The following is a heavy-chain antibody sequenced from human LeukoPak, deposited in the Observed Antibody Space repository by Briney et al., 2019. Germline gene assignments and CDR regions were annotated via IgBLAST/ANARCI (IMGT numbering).Heavy chain of an antibody. V-gene: IGHV3-7*03. CDR2: IKYDGSEQ. J-gene: IGHJ4*02. CDR1: GFIFSSHW. D-gene: IGHD3-10*01. Sequence: PXXSLRLSCTSSGFIFSSHWMNWVRQAPGKGPEWVANIKYDGSEQYYVDSVKGRFSISRDNTKNLLYLQMNSLRVEDTAVYYCARDYGWSFANWGRGTLVTVSS. CDR3: ARDYGWSFAN.